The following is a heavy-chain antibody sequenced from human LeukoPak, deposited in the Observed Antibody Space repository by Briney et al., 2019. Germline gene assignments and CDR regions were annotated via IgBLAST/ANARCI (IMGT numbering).Heavy chain of an antibody. CDR2: IYTSGST. V-gene: IGHV4-61*02. CDR1: GGSISSGSYY. CDR3: ARDREVTPYYFDY. J-gene: IGHJ4*02. Sequence: SETLSLTCTVSGGSISSGSYYWSWIRQPAGKGLEWVGRIYTSGSTNYNPSLKSRVTISVDTSKNQFSLKLSSVTAADTAVYYCARDREVTPYYFDYWGQGTLVTVSS. D-gene: IGHD4-23*01.